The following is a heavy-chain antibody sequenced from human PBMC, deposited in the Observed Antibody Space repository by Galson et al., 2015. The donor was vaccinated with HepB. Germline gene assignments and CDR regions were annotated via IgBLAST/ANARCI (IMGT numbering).Heavy chain of an antibody. CDR2: IIPILGIA. D-gene: IGHD4-17*01. V-gene: IGHV1-69*04. Sequence: VSCKASGYTFTSYYMHRVRQAPGQGLEWMGRIIPILGIANYAQKFQGRVTITADKSTSTAYMELSSLRSEDTAVYYCARGTVTTPYFDYWGQGTLVTVSS. J-gene: IGHJ4*02. CDR1: GYTFTSYY. CDR3: ARGTVTTPYFDY.